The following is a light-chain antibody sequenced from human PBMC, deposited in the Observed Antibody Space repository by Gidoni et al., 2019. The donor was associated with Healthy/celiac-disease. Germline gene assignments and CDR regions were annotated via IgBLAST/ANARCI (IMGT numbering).Light chain of an antibody. CDR1: QSISSY. CDR2: AAS. J-gene: IGKJ1*01. Sequence: DIQRTQSPSSLSASVGDRVTITCRASQSISSYLNWYQQKPGKAPKLLIYAASSLHSGVPSRFSGSGSGTDFTLTISSLQPEDFATYYCQQSYSTPRTFGQGTKVEIK. V-gene: IGKV1-39*01. CDR3: QQSYSTPRT.